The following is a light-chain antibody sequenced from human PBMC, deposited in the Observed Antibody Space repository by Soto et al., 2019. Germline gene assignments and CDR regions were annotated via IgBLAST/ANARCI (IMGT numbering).Light chain of an antibody. CDR1: SSDVGGYNF. J-gene: IGLJ1*01. V-gene: IGLV2-14*03. Sequence: QSVLTQPDSVFGSPGQSITFSRTGTSSDVGGYNFVSWYQQHPGKAPKLMIYEVSSRPSGVSNRFSGSKSGNTASLTISVLQPEDEADYYCSSYTTSTTVVFGTGTKVTVL. CDR2: EVS. CDR3: SSYTTSTTVV.